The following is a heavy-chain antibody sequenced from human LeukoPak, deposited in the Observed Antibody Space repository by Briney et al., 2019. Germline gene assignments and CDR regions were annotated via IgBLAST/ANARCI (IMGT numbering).Heavy chain of an antibody. D-gene: IGHD3-3*01. V-gene: IGHV4-59*08. CDR2: IYYSGST. CDR3: ARLKDTYYDFWSGYSWFDP. Sequence: PSETLSLTCTVSGGSISSYYWSWIRQPPGKGLEWIGYIYYSGSTNYSPSLKSRVTISVDTSKNQFSLKLSSVTAADTAVYYCARLKDTYYDFWSGYSWFDPWGQGTLVTVSS. CDR1: GGSISSYY. J-gene: IGHJ5*02.